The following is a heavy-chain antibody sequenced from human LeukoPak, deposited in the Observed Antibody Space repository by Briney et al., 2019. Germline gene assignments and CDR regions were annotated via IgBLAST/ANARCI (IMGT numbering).Heavy chain of an antibody. Sequence: AGGSLRLSCAASGFTFSSYAMSWVRQAPGKGLEWVSAISGSGGSTYYADSVKGRFTISRDNSKNTLYLQMNSLRAEDTAVYYCAKDLRRAVAGTDFDYWGQGTLVTVSS. CDR3: AKDLRRAVAGTDFDY. CDR2: ISGSGGST. J-gene: IGHJ4*02. CDR1: GFTFSSYA. V-gene: IGHV3-23*01. D-gene: IGHD6-19*01.